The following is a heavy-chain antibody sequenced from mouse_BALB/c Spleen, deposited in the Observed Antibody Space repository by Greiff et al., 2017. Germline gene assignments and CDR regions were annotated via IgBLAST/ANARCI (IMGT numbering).Heavy chain of an antibody. J-gene: IGHJ3*01. CDR3: TRDSSAWFAY. CDR1: GYAFTSYN. Sequence: EVKLQESGPELVKPGASVKVSCKASGYAFTSYNMYWVKQSHGKSLEWIGYIDPYNGGTSYNQKFKGKATLTADKSSSTAYMELSSLTSEDSAVYYCTRDSSAWFAYWGQGTLVTVSA. CDR2: IDPYNGGT. D-gene: IGHD1-3*01. V-gene: IGHV1S135*01.